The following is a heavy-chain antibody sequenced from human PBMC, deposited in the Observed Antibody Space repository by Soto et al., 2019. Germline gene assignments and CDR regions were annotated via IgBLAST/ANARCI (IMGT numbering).Heavy chain of an antibody. CDR1: GYTFSNYD. CDR2: VNPNNGDT. V-gene: IGHV1-8*01. Sequence: QVQLVQSGAELKKPGASVKVSCKASGYTFSNYDMNWVRQATGQGPEWIGWVNPNNGDTGYAQKFQGRVTLTTDISPTPAYMELTSLRSEVTAIYYCAKVSRKGSAIDFDYWGQGTLITVSS. CDR3: AKVSRKGSAIDFDY. D-gene: IGHD3-10*01. J-gene: IGHJ4*02.